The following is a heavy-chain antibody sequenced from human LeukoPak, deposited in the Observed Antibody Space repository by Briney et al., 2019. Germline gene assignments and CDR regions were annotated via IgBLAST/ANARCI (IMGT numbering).Heavy chain of an antibody. CDR3: AKARDYSPFDY. J-gene: IGHJ4*02. D-gene: IGHD2-15*01. CDR1: GFTFSSYG. CDR2: ISYDGSNK. V-gene: IGHV3-30*18. Sequence: AGGSLRLSCAASGFTFSSYGMHWVRQAPGKGLEWVAVISYDGSNKYCADSVKGRFTISRDNSKNTLYLQMNSLRAEDTAVYYCAKARDYSPFDYWGQGTLVTVSS.